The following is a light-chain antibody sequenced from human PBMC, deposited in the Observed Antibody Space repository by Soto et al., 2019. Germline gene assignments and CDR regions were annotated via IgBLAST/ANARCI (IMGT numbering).Light chain of an antibody. Sequence: EIVLTQSPATLSLSPGERATLSCRASQSVGSYLAWYQHKPCQAPRLLLYGASNRATDIPGRFSGRGSGTDFTLPISSLESGDSAVYYCQQRDKWPRTFGQGTKLEIK. CDR1: QSVGSY. J-gene: IGKJ2*01. CDR2: GAS. V-gene: IGKV3-11*01. CDR3: QQRDKWPRT.